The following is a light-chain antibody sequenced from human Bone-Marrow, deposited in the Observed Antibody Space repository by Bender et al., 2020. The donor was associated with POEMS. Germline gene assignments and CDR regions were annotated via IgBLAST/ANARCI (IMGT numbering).Light chain of an antibody. V-gene: IGLV3-25*03. Sequence: SYELTQPPSVSVSPGQTAPITCSGEALPKQYAYWYQQKPGQAPVVVISKDSERPSGIPERFSGANSGTTVTLTISGVQAEDEADYYCQSTDTSGAWVFGGGTKLTVL. CDR2: KDS. CDR1: ALPKQY. J-gene: IGLJ3*02. CDR3: QSTDTSGAWV.